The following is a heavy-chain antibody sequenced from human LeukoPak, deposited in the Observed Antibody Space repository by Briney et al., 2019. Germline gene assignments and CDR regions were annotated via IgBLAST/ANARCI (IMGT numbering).Heavy chain of an antibody. CDR2: IWIDGSNK. CDR1: GFTFSSYG. CDR3: AKSRRWLQFCDS. Sequence: GGSLRLSCAASGFTFSSYGMHWVRQAPGKGLEWVAVIWIDGSNKYYADSVKSRFTISRDNSKNTLYLQMNSLRAEDTAVYYCAKSRRWLQFCDSWGQGTLLTVSS. V-gene: IGHV3-33*06. J-gene: IGHJ4*02. D-gene: IGHD5-24*01.